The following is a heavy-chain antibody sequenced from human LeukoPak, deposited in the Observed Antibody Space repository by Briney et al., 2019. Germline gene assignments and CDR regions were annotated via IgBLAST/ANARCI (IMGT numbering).Heavy chain of an antibody. CDR3: ARALYDFWSGYYFLDY. Sequence: GGSLRLSCAASGFTFTNYAMSWVRQAPGKGLEWVSAISGSGGSTYYADSVKGRFTISRDNSKNTLYLQMNSLRAEDTAVYYCARALYDFWSGYYFLDYWGQGTLVTVSS. D-gene: IGHD3-3*01. CDR1: GFTFTNYA. J-gene: IGHJ4*02. V-gene: IGHV3-23*01. CDR2: ISGSGGST.